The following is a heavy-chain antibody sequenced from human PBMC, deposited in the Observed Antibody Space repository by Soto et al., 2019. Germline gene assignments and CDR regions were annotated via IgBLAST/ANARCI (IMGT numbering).Heavy chain of an antibody. CDR1: GFTFSSYG. J-gene: IGHJ6*02. CDR2: ISYDGSNK. Sequence: LRLSCAASGFTFSSYGTHWVRQAPGKGLEWVAVISYDGSNKYYADSVKGRFTISRDNPKNTLYLQMNSLRAEDTAVYYCAKDLGRLGYCSSTSCYNYYYYYGMDVWGQGTTVTVSS. CDR3: AKDLGRLGYCSSTSCYNYYYYYGMDV. V-gene: IGHV3-30*18. D-gene: IGHD2-2*01.